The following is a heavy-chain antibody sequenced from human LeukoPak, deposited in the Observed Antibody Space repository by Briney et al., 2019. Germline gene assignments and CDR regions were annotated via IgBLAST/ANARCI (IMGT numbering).Heavy chain of an antibody. Sequence: PGGSLRLSCSASGFSFDDYTMHWVRQAPGMGLEWVSSIFWDSSKVAYADSVKGRFTISRDNAKNSLYLQMNSLRDEDMAIYYCARTLWGLTLLSSDYWGQGTLVTVSS. CDR1: GFSFDDYT. CDR2: IFWDSSKV. J-gene: IGHJ4*02. D-gene: IGHD3-16*01. V-gene: IGHV3-9*03. CDR3: ARTLWGLTLLSSDY.